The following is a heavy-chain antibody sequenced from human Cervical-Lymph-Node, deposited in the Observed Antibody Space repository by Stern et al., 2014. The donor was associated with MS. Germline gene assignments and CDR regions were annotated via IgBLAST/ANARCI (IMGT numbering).Heavy chain of an antibody. Sequence: QDQLVQSGGDLDRPGGSLRVSCTASGLTFRNYYMAWVRHTPGKGLEWVSFIGSSGHVYYADAVRGRFTISKDNAKNSVYLQMDSLRPDDTGIYYCASVHYGQFDYWGQGTLVTVLS. CDR2: IGSSGHV. V-gene: IGHV3-11*01. CDR1: GLTFRNYY. D-gene: IGHD4-17*01. J-gene: IGHJ4*02. CDR3: ASVHYGQFDY.